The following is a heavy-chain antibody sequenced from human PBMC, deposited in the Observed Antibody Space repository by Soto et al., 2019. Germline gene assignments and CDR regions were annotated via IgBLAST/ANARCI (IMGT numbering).Heavy chain of an antibody. Sequence: QVQLVQSGAEEKKPGASVKVSCKASGYTFTSYAMHWVRQAPGQRLEWMGRINAGNGNTKYSPKFQGRVTITRDTSASTAYMELSSLRSEDTAVYYCARSIVVVTALDYWCQGTLVTVSS. CDR3: ARSIVVVTALDY. D-gene: IGHD2-21*02. CDR2: INAGNGNT. V-gene: IGHV1-3*05. CDR1: GYTFTSYA. J-gene: IGHJ4*02.